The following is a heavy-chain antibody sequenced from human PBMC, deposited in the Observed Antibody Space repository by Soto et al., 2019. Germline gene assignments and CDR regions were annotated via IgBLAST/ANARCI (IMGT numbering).Heavy chain of an antibody. D-gene: IGHD3-22*01. CDR2: IYSGGNI. Sequence: PGGSLRLSCAASGFAVNSNYMNWVRQAPGKGLEWVSIIYSGGNIYYADSMKGRFTISRDNSKNTLYLQMNSLRAEDTAVYYCAKDPNYYDSSGYYGLDYWGQGTLVTVSS. J-gene: IGHJ4*02. CDR3: AKDPNYYDSSGYYGLDY. V-gene: IGHV3-53*01. CDR1: GFAVNSNY.